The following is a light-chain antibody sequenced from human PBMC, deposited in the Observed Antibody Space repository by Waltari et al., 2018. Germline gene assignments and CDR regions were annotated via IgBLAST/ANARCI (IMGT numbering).Light chain of an antibody. J-gene: IGLJ3*02. CDR2: DVS. CDR3: SSFTGTSTLGRV. V-gene: IGLV2-14*03. Sequence: QSALTQPAPSPGSPGQSTTISCSGTSSHLGCFTYVPWYQQHPGKAPKLMICDVSNRPSGVSNRFSGSKSGNTASLTISGLQAEDEADYYCSSFTGTSTLGRVFGGGTKLTVL. CDR1: SSHLGCFTY.